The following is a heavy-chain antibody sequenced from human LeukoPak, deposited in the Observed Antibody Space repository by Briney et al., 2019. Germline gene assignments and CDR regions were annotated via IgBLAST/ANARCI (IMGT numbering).Heavy chain of an antibody. CDR1: GGTFSSYA. CDR2: IIPIFGTA. Sequence: VKVSCKASGGTFSSYAISWVRQAPGQGLEWMGGIIPIFGTANYAQEFQGRVTITADESTSTAYMELSSLRSEDTAVYYCAREPDDSSGYYYDVVWGQGTLVTVSS. D-gene: IGHD3-22*01. V-gene: IGHV1-69*13. CDR3: AREPDDSSGYYYDVV. J-gene: IGHJ4*02.